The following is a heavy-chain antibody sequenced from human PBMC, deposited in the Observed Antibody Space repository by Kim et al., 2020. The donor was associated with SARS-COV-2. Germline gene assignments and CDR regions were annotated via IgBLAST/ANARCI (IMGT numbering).Heavy chain of an antibody. CDR3: ARAMYSGSYYGGAFDI. CDR2: ISSSSSYT. V-gene: IGHV3-11*05. CDR1: GFTFSDYY. Sequence: GGSLRLSCAASGFTFSDYYMSWIRQAPGKGLEWVSYISSSSSYTNYADSVKGRFTISRDNAKNSLYLQMNSLRAEDTAVYYCARAMYSGSYYGGAFDIWGQGTMVPVSS. J-gene: IGHJ3*02. D-gene: IGHD1-26*01.